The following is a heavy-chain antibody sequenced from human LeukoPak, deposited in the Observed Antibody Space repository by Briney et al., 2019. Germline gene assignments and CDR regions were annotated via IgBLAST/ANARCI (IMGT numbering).Heavy chain of an antibody. CDR3: AKNGDRGAYCSGGSCYPYYYYYMDV. D-gene: IGHD2-15*01. V-gene: IGHV3-23*01. CDR2: ISGSGGTT. J-gene: IGHJ6*03. Sequence: GGTLRLSCAASGFTFSSYGMSWVRQAPGKGLEWVSAISGSGGTTYYADSVKGRFTISRDNSKNTLYLQMNSLRAEDTAIYYCAKNGDRGAYCSGGSCYPYYYYYMDVWGKGTTVTVSS. CDR1: GFTFSSYG.